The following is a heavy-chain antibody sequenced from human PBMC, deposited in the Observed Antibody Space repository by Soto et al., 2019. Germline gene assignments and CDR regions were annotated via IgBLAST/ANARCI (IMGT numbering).Heavy chain of an antibody. D-gene: IGHD2-21*02. CDR2: INIGSGNT. V-gene: IGHV1-3*05. J-gene: IGHJ6*02. CDR1: GYAFSSYA. Sequence: QVQLVQSGAEEKKPGASVKVSCKASGYAFSSYAMHWVRQAPGQGLEWMGWINIGSGNTEYSQNFQDRITITRDTSASTVYMELSSLRSEDTAVYSCARDGGDCGYRLIYYYYIGLDVWGQGTTVSVSS. CDR3: ARDGGDCGYRLIYYYYIGLDV.